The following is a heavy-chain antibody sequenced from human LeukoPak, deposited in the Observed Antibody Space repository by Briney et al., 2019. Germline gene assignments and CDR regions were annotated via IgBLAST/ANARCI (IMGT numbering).Heavy chain of an antibody. D-gene: IGHD3-3*01. CDR3: ARERSYYDFWSGYDAFDI. CDR1: GFTFSSYS. V-gene: IGHV3-21*01. J-gene: IGHJ3*02. Sequence: GGCLRLSCAASGFTFSSYSMNWVRQAPGKGLEWVSSISSSSSYIYYADSVKGRFTISRDNAKNSLYLQMNSLRAEDTVVYYCARERSYYDFWSGYDAFDIWGQGTMVTVSS. CDR2: ISSSSSYI.